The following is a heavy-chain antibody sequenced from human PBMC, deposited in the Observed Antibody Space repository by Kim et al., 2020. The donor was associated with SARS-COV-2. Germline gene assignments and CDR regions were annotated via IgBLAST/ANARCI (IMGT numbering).Heavy chain of an antibody. D-gene: IGHD3-22*01. CDR3: AREGGNTGYYSIDS. J-gene: IGHJ5*01. V-gene: IGHV3-33*01. Sequence: YVDSVKGRFTLSRDNSNNTLYLQMNSLGAEDTAVYYCAREGGNTGYYSIDSGGQGTLVTVSS.